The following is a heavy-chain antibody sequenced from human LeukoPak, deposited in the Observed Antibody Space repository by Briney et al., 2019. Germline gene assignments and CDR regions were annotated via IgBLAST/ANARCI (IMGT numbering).Heavy chain of an antibody. V-gene: IGHV4-31*03. CDR1: GASIDTRDYY. CDR2: ISYRGAS. Sequence: SSETLSLTCSASGASIDTRDYYWSWLRQHPVKGLEWIGYISYRGASYNNPSLKSRLTLSIDTSRNQFSLRLTSVTSADTAVYYCARTQGSHWFDSWGQGALVLVSS. CDR3: ARTQGSHWFDS. J-gene: IGHJ5*01.